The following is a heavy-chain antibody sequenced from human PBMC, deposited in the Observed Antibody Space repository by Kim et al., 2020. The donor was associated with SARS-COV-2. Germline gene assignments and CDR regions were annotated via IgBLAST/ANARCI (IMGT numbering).Heavy chain of an antibody. Sequence: SETLSLTCTVSGGSISSGGYYWSWIRQHPGKGLEWIGYIYYSGSTYYNPSLKSRVTISVDTSKNQFSLKLSSVTAADTAVYYCARRDGYGSGSSRLYYFDYWGQGTLVTVSS. V-gene: IGHV4-31*03. CDR1: GGSISSGGYY. J-gene: IGHJ4*02. CDR2: IYYSGST. D-gene: IGHD3-10*01. CDR3: ARRDGYGSGSSRLYYFDY.